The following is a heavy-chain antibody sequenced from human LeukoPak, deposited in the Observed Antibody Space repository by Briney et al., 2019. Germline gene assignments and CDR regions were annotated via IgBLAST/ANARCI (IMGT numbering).Heavy chain of an antibody. CDR2: ISGSGGST. Sequence: PGGSLRLSCAASGFTFSSYAMSWVRQAPGKGLEWVSAISGSGGSTYYADSVKGRFTISRDNAKNSLYLQMNSLRAEDTAVYYCARSPAGDYDFWSGYPRGWFDSWGQGTLVTVSS. CDR3: ARSPAGDYDFWSGYPRGWFDS. D-gene: IGHD3-3*01. CDR1: GFTFSSYA. V-gene: IGHV3-23*01. J-gene: IGHJ5*01.